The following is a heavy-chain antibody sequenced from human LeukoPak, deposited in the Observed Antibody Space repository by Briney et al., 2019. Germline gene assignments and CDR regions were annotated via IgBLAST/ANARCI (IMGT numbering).Heavy chain of an antibody. J-gene: IGHJ6*02. CDR2: ISSSSSTI. D-gene: IGHD3-3*01. Sequence: GGSLRLSCAGSGFTFSSYSMNWVRQAPGKGLEWVSYISSSSSTIYYADSVKGRFTISRDNAKNSLYLQMNSLRAEDTAVYYCARDPKNYDFWSGYYYYYYYGMDVWGQGTTVTVSS. CDR3: ARDPKNYDFWSGYYYYYYYGMDV. V-gene: IGHV3-48*01. CDR1: GFTFSSYS.